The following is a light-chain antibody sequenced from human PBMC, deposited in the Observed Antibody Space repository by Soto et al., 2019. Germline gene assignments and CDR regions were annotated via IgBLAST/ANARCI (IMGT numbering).Light chain of an antibody. CDR2: EAS. CDR3: CSYAGDSTYV. J-gene: IGLJ1*01. V-gene: IGLV2-23*01. Sequence: LTQPASVSGSPGQSITISCTGTSSDVGSYDLVSWYQRYPGKAPKLMIYEASERPSGVSYRFSGSKSANTASLTISGLQAEDEADYYCCSYAGDSTYVFGTGTKVTAL. CDR1: SSDVGSYDL.